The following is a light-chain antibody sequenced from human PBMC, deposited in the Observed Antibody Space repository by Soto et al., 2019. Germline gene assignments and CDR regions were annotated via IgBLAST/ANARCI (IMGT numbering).Light chain of an antibody. J-gene: IGKJ2*01. Sequence: DIQLTQSPSLLSASVGDRVTITCRASHDISTYLAWYQQKPGKAPKLMIYEASTLQSGVPSRFSGSGSGTEFTFTISSLQAEDIATYYCQQYNNYPYTFGQGTKVEIK. V-gene: IGKV1-9*01. CDR1: HDISTY. CDR2: EAS. CDR3: QQYNNYPYT.